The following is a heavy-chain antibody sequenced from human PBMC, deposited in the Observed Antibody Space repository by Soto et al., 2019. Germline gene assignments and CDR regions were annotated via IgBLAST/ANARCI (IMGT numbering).Heavy chain of an antibody. J-gene: IGHJ3*02. D-gene: IGHD3-22*01. Sequence: PGESLKISCKGSGYSFTSHWINWVRQMPGKGLEWMGRIDPSDSYTNYSPSFQGHATISADKSTSTAYLQWSSLKASDTAMYYCARRLYYHDSSWYSYDAFDIWGQGTMVTVSS. CDR3: ARRLYYHDSSWYSYDAFDI. V-gene: IGHV5-10-1*01. CDR2: IDPSDSYT. CDR1: GYSFTSHW.